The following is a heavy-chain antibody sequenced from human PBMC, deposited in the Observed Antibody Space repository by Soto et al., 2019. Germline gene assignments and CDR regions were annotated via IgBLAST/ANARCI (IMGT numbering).Heavy chain of an antibody. Sequence: EVQLLESGGGLVQPGGSLRLSCAASGFTFSSYDMSWVRQAPGKGLAWVSGISVSGGSTYYADSVKGRFTISRDNSKNNLQLQMNSLRAEDTAGDYCAGNTRYAAPTYWGLGTLVAVAS. D-gene: IGHD2-8*01. J-gene: IGHJ4*02. CDR3: AGNTRYAAPTY. CDR1: GFTFSSYD. CDR2: ISVSGGST. V-gene: IGHV3-23*01.